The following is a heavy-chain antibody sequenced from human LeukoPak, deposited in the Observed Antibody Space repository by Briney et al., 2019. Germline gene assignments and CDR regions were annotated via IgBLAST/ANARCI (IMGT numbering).Heavy chain of an antibody. CDR2: IHHSGSI. D-gene: IGHD6-19*01. CDR1: GYSISSGSY. CDR3: ARAGGSGLIDY. V-gene: IGHV4-38-2*02. J-gene: IGHJ4*02. Sequence: SETLSLTCTVSGYSISSGSYWGWIRQPPGKGLEWIGSIHHSGSIYNNPSLKSRVTISINTSKNQFSLKLTSVTAADTAVYYCARAGGSGLIDYWGQGTLVTVSS.